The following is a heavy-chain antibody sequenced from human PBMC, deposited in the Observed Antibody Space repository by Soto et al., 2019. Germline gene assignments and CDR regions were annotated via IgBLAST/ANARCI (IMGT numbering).Heavy chain of an antibody. J-gene: IGHJ5*02. D-gene: IGHD2-2*03. Sequence: PGGSLRLSCAASGFNFSPYWMHWVRQVPGKGLEWISHIGGGGSMTIYADSVKGRFTISRDNPKNSLYLQMNSLRDEDTAVYYCARDLGYCVSTSCYLFDPWGQGTLVTVSS. CDR3: ARDLGYCVSTSCYLFDP. CDR1: GFNFSPYW. V-gene: IGHV3-74*01. CDR2: IGGGGSMT.